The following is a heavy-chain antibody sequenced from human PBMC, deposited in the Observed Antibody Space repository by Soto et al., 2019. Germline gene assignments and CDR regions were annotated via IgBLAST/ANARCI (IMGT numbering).Heavy chain of an antibody. J-gene: IGHJ4*02. V-gene: IGHV3-23*01. CDR2: ISNSGAAT. D-gene: IGHD6-13*01. CDR3: AKLSSSGWYGHIDY. CDR1: GFTFSSYA. Sequence: GGSLRLSCVVSGFTFSSYAMSWVRQAPGKGLEWVSVISNSGAATYYADSVKGRFTISRDSSKNTLYLHMNSLRAEDTAVYYCAKLSSSGWYGHIDYWGQGTLVTVSS.